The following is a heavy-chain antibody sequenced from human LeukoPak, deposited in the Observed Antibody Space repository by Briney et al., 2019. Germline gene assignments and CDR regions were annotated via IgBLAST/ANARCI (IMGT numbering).Heavy chain of an antibody. J-gene: IGHJ3*02. CDR1: GFTFSSYE. V-gene: IGHV3-48*03. CDR3: ARDMGYCSSTSCSPQGINDAFDI. CDR2: ISSSGSTI. D-gene: IGHD2-2*01. Sequence: PGGSLRLSCAASGFTFSSYEMNWVRQAPGKGLEWVSYISSSGSTIYYADSVKGRFTISRDNAKNSLYLQMNSLRAEDTAVYYCARDMGYCSSTSCSPQGINDAFDIWGQGTMVTVSS.